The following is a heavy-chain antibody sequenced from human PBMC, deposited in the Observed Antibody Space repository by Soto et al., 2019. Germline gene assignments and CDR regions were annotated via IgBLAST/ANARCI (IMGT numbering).Heavy chain of an antibody. V-gene: IGHV1-18*01. CDR3: ARDQNYYDSSGYYSYYYYGMDV. CDR1: GYTFTNYG. Sequence: ASVKVSCKASGYTFTNYGISWVRQAPGQGLEWMGWISAYNGNTKYAQKFQGRVTMTTDTSTSTAYMELSRLRSDDTAVYYCARDQNYYDSSGYYSYYYYGMDVWGQGTTVTVSS. J-gene: IGHJ6*02. D-gene: IGHD3-22*01. CDR2: ISAYNGNT.